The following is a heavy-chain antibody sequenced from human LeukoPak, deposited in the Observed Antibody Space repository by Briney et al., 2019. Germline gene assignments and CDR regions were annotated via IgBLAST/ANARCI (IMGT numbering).Heavy chain of an antibody. CDR3: ARADFWSGFGIDS. Sequence: SETLSLTCTVSGGSIRNYYWSWIRQPPGKGLEWIGYVYYRGNTDYNPSLESRVTISVDTSKNQFSLKLTSVTAADTAVYYCARADFWSGFGIDSWGQGTLVTVSS. CDR2: VYYRGNT. D-gene: IGHD3-3*01. CDR1: GGSIRNYY. J-gene: IGHJ4*02. V-gene: IGHV4-59*01.